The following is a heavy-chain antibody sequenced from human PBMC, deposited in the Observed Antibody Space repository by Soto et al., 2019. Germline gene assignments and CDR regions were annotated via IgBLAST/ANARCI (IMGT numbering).Heavy chain of an antibody. D-gene: IGHD3-10*01. CDR1: GDSLSSNSAA. CDR3: ARDSGYGSGASVNHYLDF. CDR2: TYYRSKWYN. J-gene: IGHJ4*01. V-gene: IGHV6-1*01. Sequence: PSQTLSLTCGISGDSLSSNSAAWNWIRQSPSRGLEWLGRTYYRSKWYNDYALSVRSRITVIPDTSKNQFSLQLNSVTPEDTAVYYCARDSGYGSGASVNHYLDFWGRGTLVTV.